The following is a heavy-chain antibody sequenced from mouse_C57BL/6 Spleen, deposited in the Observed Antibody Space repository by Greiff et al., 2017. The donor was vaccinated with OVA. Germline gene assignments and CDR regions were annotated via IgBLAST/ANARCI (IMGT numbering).Heavy chain of an antibody. Sequence: VQLQQSGPELVKPGASVKISCKASGYSFTGYYMNWVKQSPEKSLEWIGEINPSTGGTTYNQKFKAKATLTVDKSSSTAYMQLKSLTSEDSAVYYCARSITTVGGSFDYWGQGTTLTVSS. CDR2: INPSTGGT. J-gene: IGHJ2*01. CDR3: ARSITTVGGSFDY. CDR1: GYSFTGYY. D-gene: IGHD1-1*01. V-gene: IGHV1-42*01.